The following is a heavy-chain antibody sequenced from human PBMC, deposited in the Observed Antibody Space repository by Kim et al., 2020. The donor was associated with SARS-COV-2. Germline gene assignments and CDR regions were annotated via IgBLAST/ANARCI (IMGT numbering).Heavy chain of an antibody. D-gene: IGHD2-15*01. CDR3: ARDGGVLDDSVVVVALTHLDY. CDR2: ISSSSSYI. Sequence: GGSLRLSCAASGFTFSSYSTNWVRQAPGKGLEWVSSISSSSSYIYYADSVKGRFTISRDNAKNSLYLQMNSLRAEDTAVYYCARDGGVLDDSVVVVALTHLDYWGQGTLVTVSS. CDR1: GFTFSSYS. V-gene: IGHV3-21*01. J-gene: IGHJ4*02.